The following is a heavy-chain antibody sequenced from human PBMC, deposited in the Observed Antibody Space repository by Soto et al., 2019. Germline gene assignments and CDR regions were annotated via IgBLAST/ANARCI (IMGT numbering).Heavy chain of an antibody. CDR3: ARVGPISMLWDRGGFDP. D-gene: IGHD2-8*01. CDR1: GYPFTSHG. CDR2: ISAYNGNT. Sequence: GASVKVSCKASGYPFTSHGISWVRQAPGQGLEWMGWISAYNGNTNSAQKFQDRLTMTTDASTSTAYMELRSLRSGDSAVYYCARVGPISMLWDRGGFDPWGQGTLVTVSS. J-gene: IGHJ5*02. V-gene: IGHV1-18*01.